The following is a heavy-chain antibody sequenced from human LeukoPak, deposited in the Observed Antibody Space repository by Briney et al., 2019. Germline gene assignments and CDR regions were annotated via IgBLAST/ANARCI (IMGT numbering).Heavy chain of an antibody. J-gene: IGHJ4*02. V-gene: IGHV3-30*02. CDR1: GFTFSSYG. CDR3: ARILSSAWGELGY. Sequence: GGSLRLSCVASGFTFSSYGMHWVRQAPGKGLKWVAFIRSDGSNKYYADSVKGRFTISRDNSKNTLYLQMNSLRAEDTAVYYCARILSSAWGELGYWGQGTLVTVSS. CDR2: IRSDGSNK. D-gene: IGHD6-19*01.